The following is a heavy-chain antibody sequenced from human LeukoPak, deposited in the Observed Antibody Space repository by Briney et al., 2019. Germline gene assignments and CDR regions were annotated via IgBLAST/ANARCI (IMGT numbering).Heavy chain of an antibody. D-gene: IGHD2-21*02. CDR2: TSSSDAGT. V-gene: IGHV3-23*01. J-gene: IGHJ4*02. CDR3: SRVAYCGGDCYGRDSVTPEGDFDY. CDR1: GFTLSTYA. Sequence: PGGSLRLSCAASGFTLSTYAMSWVRQTPGKGLEWVAATSSSDAGTYHADSVRGRFTISRDNSKNTLYLQMNSLRAEDTAVYYCSRVAYCGGDCYGRDSVTPEGDFDYWGQGTLVTVSS.